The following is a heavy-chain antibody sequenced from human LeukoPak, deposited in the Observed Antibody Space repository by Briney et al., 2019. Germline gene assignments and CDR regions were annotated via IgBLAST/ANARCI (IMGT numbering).Heavy chain of an antibody. J-gene: IGHJ6*03. D-gene: IGHD1-26*01. V-gene: IGHV4-4*07. CDR1: GGSISSYY. CDR2: IYSSGSP. Sequence: SETLSLTCTVSGGSISSYYWSWIRQPAGKGLEWIGCIYSSGSPNYNPSLKTRVTISVDTSKNQFSLKLNSVTAADTAVYYCARGDPYRHYYMHVWGKGTTVTISS. CDR3: ARGDPYRHYYMHV.